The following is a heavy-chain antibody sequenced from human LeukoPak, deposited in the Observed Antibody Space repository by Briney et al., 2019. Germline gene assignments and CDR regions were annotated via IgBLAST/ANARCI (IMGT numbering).Heavy chain of an antibody. J-gene: IGHJ5*02. CDR1: GGSISSRPYS. D-gene: IGHD3-16*02. V-gene: IGHV4-39*01. CDR3: ARHKKAPYYDYVWGSYRPRGFDP. Sequence: ASETLSLTCTVSGGSISSRPYSWGWIRQPPGKGLEWLGSFYYSGSTYYKPSLKSRLTISVDTSKNQFSLKLSSVTAADTAVYYCARHKKAPYYDYVWGSYRPRGFDPWGQGTLVTVSS. CDR2: FYYSGST.